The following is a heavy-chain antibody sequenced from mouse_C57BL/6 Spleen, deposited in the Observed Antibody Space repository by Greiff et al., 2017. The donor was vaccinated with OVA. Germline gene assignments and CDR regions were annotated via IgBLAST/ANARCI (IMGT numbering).Heavy chain of an antibody. Sequence: VKLQQPGAELVKPGASVKLSCKASGYTFTSYWMHWVKQRPGQGLEWIGMIHPNSGSTNYNEKFKSKATLTVDKSSSTAYMQLSSLTSEDSAVYYCARSVALLWYFDVWGTGTTVTVSS. CDR2: IHPNSGST. J-gene: IGHJ1*03. CDR3: ARSVALLWYFDV. V-gene: IGHV1-64*01. D-gene: IGHD2-1*01. CDR1: GYTFTSYW.